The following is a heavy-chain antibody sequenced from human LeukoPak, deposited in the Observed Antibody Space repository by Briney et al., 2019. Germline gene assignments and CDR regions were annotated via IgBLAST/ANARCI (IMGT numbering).Heavy chain of an antibody. CDR1: GYTFTDYY. J-gene: IGHJ5*02. V-gene: IGHV1-2*02. Sequence: GASEKVSCNASGYTFTDYYMHWVRQAPPQGLEWMGRINPDTGGTNSAQRFQGRVTMTRDTSIRTAYMELSSLRSDDTAVYYCAREHLFSGSENYVLHNWFDPWGQGTLVTVSS. CDR3: AREHLFSGSENYVLHNWFDP. CDR2: INPDTGGT. D-gene: IGHD3-10*01.